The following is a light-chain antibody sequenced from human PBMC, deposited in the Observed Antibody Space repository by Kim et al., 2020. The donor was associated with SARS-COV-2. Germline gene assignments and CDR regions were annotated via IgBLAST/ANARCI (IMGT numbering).Light chain of an antibody. J-gene: IGLJ2*01. V-gene: IGLV3-19*01. CDR1: SLRSYN. Sequence: SSELTQDPAVSAALGQTARITCQGDSLRSYNATWYQQKPGQAPILVIYGKNNRPSGIPDRFSGSSSVNTASLTITGTQAGDEADYYCNSRDSNDNVVFGGGTKLTVL. CDR3: NSRDSNDNVV. CDR2: GKN.